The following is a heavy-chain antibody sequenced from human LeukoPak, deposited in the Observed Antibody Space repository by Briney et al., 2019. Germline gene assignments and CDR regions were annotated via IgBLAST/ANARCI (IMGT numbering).Heavy chain of an antibody. CDR3: AREGLDDYVWGTFDY. Sequence: GGSLRLSCAASGFTFSSYAMHWVRQAPGKGLEYVSAISSNGGSTYYANSVKGRFTISRDNSKNTLYLQMGSLRAEDMALYYCAREGLDDYVWGTFDYWGQGTLVTVSS. J-gene: IGHJ4*02. CDR2: ISSNGGST. CDR1: GFTFSSYA. D-gene: IGHD3-16*01. V-gene: IGHV3-64*01.